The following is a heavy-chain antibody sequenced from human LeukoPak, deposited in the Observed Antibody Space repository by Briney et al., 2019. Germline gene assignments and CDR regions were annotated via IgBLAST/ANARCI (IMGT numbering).Heavy chain of an antibody. V-gene: IGHV3-23*01. J-gene: IGHJ4*02. Sequence: PGGSLRLSCAASGFPFRSYAMSWVSRAPGKGLECVSSISGNGGSTYYADSVKGRFTISRDNSRNTLYVQMKSLRAEDTAVYYCAKVLRGLAYYGDYRDWGQGTLVTVSS. CDR3: AKVLRGLAYYGDYRD. D-gene: IGHD4-17*01. CDR1: GFPFRSYA. CDR2: ISGNGGST.